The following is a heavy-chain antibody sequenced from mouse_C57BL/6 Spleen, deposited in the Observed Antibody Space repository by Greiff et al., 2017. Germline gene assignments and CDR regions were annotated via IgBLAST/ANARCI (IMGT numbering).Heavy chain of an antibody. V-gene: IGHV5-4*01. D-gene: IGHD1-1*01. J-gene: IGHJ4*01. CDR2: ISDGGSYT. CDR1: GFTFSSYA. Sequence: EVMPVESGGGLVKPGGSLKLSCAASGFTFSSYAMSWVRQTPEKRLEWVATISDGGSYTYYPDNVKGRFTISRDNAKNNLYLQMSHLKSEDTAMYYCARDVPYYYGSSYDAMDYWGQGTSVTVSS. CDR3: ARDVPYYYGSSYDAMDY.